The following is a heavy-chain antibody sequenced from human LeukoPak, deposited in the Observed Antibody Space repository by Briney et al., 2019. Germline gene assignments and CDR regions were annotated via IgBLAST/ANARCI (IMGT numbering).Heavy chain of an antibody. J-gene: IGHJ4*02. CDR3: ARDDPYLTSAGGSFDY. CDR1: GFTFSSYS. D-gene: IGHD6-13*01. V-gene: IGHV3-21*01. Sequence: PGGSLRLSCAASGFTFSSYSMNWVRQAPGKGLEWVSSISSSSSYIYYADSVKGRFTISRDNAKNSLYLQMNSLRAEDTAVYYCARDDPYLTSAGGSFDYWGQGTLVTVSS. CDR2: ISSSSSYI.